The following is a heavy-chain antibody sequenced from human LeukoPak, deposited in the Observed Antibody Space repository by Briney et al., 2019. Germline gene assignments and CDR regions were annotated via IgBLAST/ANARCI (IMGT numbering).Heavy chain of an antibody. J-gene: IGHJ5*02. Sequence: DSVKVSCKASGYTFTSYGISGGRQAPGQGLEWMGWISAYNGNTNYAQKLQGRVTMTTDTSTSTAYMELRSLRSDDTAVYCCARVYDNWNGGGGNWFDPWGQGTLVTVSS. CDR2: ISAYNGNT. CDR3: ARVYDNWNGGGGNWFDP. CDR1: GYTFTSYG. V-gene: IGHV1-18*01. D-gene: IGHD1-20*01.